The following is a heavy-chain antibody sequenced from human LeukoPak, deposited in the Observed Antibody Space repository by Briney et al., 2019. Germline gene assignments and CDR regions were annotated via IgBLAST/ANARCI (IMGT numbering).Heavy chain of an antibody. CDR2: IIPIFGTA. Sequence: SVKVSCKASGYTFTGYYMHWARQAPGQGLEWMGGIIPIFGTANYAQKFQGRVTITADKSTTTAYMELSSLRSEDTAVYYCATIDGHYDSSGYWGQGTLVIVSS. V-gene: IGHV1-69*06. CDR3: ATIDGHYDSSGY. J-gene: IGHJ4*02. CDR1: GYTFTGYY. D-gene: IGHD3-22*01.